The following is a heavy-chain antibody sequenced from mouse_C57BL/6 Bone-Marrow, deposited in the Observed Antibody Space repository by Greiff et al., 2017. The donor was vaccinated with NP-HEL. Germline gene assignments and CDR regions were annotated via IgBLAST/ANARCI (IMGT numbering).Heavy chain of an antibody. J-gene: IGHJ4*01. CDR2: IGPGSGST. D-gene: IGHD1-1*01. V-gene: IGHV1-77*01. CDR1: GYTFTDYY. CDR3: ARGALVYYYGSSSYYYAMDY. Sequence: QVQLQQSGAELVKPGASVKISCKASGYTFTDYYINWVKQRPGQGLEWIGKIGPGSGSTYYNEKFKGKATLTADKSSSTAYMQLSSLTSEDSAVYFCARGALVYYYGSSSYYYAMDYWGQGTSVTVSS.